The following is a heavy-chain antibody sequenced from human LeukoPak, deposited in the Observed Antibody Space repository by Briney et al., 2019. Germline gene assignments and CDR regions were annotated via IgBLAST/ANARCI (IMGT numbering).Heavy chain of an antibody. J-gene: IGHJ4*02. CDR3: ARGETRYSSSWYIPAD. D-gene: IGHD6-13*01. Sequence: SVKVSCKASGGTFSSYAISWVRQAPGQGLEWMGGIIPIFGTANYAQKFQGRVTITTDESTSTAYMELSSLRSEDTAVYYCARGETRYSSSWYIPADWGQGTLVTVSS. CDR1: GGTFSSYA. CDR2: IIPIFGTA. V-gene: IGHV1-69*05.